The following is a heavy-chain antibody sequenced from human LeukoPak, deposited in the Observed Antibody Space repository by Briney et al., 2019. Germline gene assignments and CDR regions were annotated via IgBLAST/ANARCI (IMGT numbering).Heavy chain of an antibody. CDR1: GYSFMNYW. V-gene: IGHV5-51*01. CDR3: ARLYPDSSGYYQN. J-gene: IGHJ4*01. CDR2: IYPGDSDT. D-gene: IGHD3-22*01. Sequence: GESLKISCKGSGYSFMNYWISWVRQMPGKGLEWMGIIYPGDSDTRNSPSFQGQVTISADKSISTAYLQWSSLKASDTAIYYCARLYPDSSGYYQNWGQGTLVTVSS.